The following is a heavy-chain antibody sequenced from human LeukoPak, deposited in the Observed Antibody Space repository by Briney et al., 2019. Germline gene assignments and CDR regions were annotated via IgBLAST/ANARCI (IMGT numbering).Heavy chain of an antibody. V-gene: IGHV1-24*01. CDR1: GGYTLSELY. D-gene: IGHD5-24*01. CDR2: FDPEYGET. J-gene: IGHJ5*02. CDR3: ARDLQMASNWFDP. Sequence: GASVKVSCKVSGGYTLSELYMHWVRQAPGKGLEWMGRFDPEYGETIYAQRFQGRVTMTRDTSTSTVYMELSSLRSEDTAVYYCARDLQMASNWFDPWGQGTLVTVSS.